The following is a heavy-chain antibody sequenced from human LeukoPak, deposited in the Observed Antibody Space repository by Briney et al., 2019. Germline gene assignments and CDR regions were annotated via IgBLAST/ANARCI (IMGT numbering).Heavy chain of an antibody. CDR3: ARDLGSIVGASWYFDY. V-gene: IGHV4-59*01. Sequence: PSETLSLTCTVSGGSISSYYWSWIRQPPGKGLEWSGYIYYSGSTNYNPSLKSRVTISVDTSKNQFSLKLSSVTAADTAVYYCARDLGSIVGASWYFDYWGQGTLVTVSS. D-gene: IGHD1-26*01. J-gene: IGHJ4*02. CDR1: GGSISSYY. CDR2: IYYSGST.